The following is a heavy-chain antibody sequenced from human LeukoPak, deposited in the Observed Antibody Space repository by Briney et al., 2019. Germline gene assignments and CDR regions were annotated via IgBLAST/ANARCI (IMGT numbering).Heavy chain of an antibody. V-gene: IGHV4-39*01. Sequence: SGTLSLTFTVSGGSLSSGSYYWGAVRQPPGKGLEWAGHIHYSGRTYYNPSLKSRVTISADTSKNPFSLTLSSVTAADTAVYYCAGIHNYYDSSGYYSIYMDVWGKGTTVTVSS. CDR2: IHYSGRT. J-gene: IGHJ6*03. CDR1: GGSLSSGSYY. CDR3: AGIHNYYDSSGYYSIYMDV. D-gene: IGHD3-22*01.